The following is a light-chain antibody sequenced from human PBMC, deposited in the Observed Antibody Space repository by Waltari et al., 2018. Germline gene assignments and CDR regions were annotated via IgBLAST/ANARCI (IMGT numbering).Light chain of an antibody. CDR1: NSDVGSFGL. CDR2: DVT. Sequence: QSALIQPASLSGSPGQSIPLSCTGINSDVGSFGLFPWYQQHPGKAPKLILYDVTKRPSGVSDRFSGSRSGDTASLTISTLQAEDEADYYCCSYANYVTFFGGGTKLTVL. V-gene: IGLV2-23*02. CDR3: CSYANYVTF. J-gene: IGLJ2*01.